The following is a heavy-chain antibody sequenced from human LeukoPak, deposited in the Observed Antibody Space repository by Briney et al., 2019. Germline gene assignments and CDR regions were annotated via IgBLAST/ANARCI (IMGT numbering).Heavy chain of an antibody. CDR3: AKGRPCSSTSCYGSYFDY. CDR2: ISGSDGTT. Sequence: GGSLRLSCVASGYTFSNFAMTWVRQAPGKGLEWVADISGSDGTTHYADSVKGRFTISRDNSMNTLYLQLNNLRAEDTAVYYCAKGRPCSSTSCYGSYFDYWGQGTLVTVSS. D-gene: IGHD2-2*01. V-gene: IGHV3-23*01. CDR1: GYTFSNFA. J-gene: IGHJ4*02.